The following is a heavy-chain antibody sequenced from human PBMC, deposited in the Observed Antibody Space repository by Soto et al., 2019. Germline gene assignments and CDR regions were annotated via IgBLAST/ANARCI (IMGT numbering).Heavy chain of an antibody. CDR1: GGSFSGYY. J-gene: IGHJ4*02. CDR2: INHSGST. V-gene: IGHV4-34*01. Sequence: QVQLQQWGAGLLKPSETLSLTCAVYGGSFSGYYWSWIRQPPGKGREWSGEINHSGSTNYNPSLKSRVTISVDTSKNQFSLKLSSVTAADTAVYYCASTRGSGSPYWGQGTLVTVSS. D-gene: IGHD3-10*01. CDR3: ASTRGSGSPY.